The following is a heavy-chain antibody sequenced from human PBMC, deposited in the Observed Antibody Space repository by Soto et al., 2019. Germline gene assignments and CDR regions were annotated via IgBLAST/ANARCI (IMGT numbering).Heavy chain of an antibody. D-gene: IGHD2-15*01. CDR2: ISGSGGST. Sequence: GGSLRLSCAASGFTFSSYAMSWVRQAPGKGLEWVSAISGSGGSTYYAESVKGRFTISRDNSKNTLYLQMNSLRAEDTAVYYCAKRKVVVVAATPSSYYYYYMDVWGKGTTVTVSS. CDR3: AKRKVVVVAATPSSYYYYYMDV. V-gene: IGHV3-23*01. CDR1: GFTFSSYA. J-gene: IGHJ6*03.